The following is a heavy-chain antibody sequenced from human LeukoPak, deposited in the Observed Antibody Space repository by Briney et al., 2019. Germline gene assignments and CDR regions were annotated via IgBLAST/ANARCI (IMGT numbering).Heavy chain of an antibody. CDR1: GFTFSSYA. CDR3: ARGLRSLSGSY. CDR2: ISYDGSNK. D-gene: IGHD1-26*01. J-gene: IGHJ4*02. Sequence: PGRSLRLSCAASGFTFSSYAMHWVRQAPGKGLEWVAVISYDGSNKYYADSVKGRFTISRDNSKNTLYLQMNSLRAEDTAVYYCARGLRSLSGSYWGQGTLVTVSS. V-gene: IGHV3-30*04.